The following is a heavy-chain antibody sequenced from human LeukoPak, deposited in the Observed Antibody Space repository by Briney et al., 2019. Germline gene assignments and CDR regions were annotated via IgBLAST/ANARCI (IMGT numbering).Heavy chain of an antibody. Sequence: GGSLRLSFAHSGFTFSSYTMNWLRQAPGKGLEWVSSISSGNSYINYADSVKGRFTISRDNAKNSLYLLLNSLRAEDTAVYYCARVQPCGDYAALDNWGQGTMVIVSS. D-gene: IGHD4-17*01. CDR3: ARVQPCGDYAALDN. CDR1: GFTFSSYT. V-gene: IGHV3-21*01. CDR2: ISSGNSYI. J-gene: IGHJ3*02.